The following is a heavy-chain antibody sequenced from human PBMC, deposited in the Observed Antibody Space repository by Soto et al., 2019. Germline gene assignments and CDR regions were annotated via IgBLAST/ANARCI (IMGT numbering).Heavy chain of an antibody. CDR1: GGTFSSYA. CDR2: IIPIFGTA. CDR3: ARDSKLYCSGGSCYSAAFDI. Sequence: QVQLVQSEAEVKKPGSSVKVSCKASGGTFSSYAISWVRQAPGQGLEWMGGIIPIFGTANYAQKFQGRVTITADESTSTAYMELSSLRSEDTAVYYCARDSKLYCSGGSCYSAAFDIWGQGTMVTVSS. D-gene: IGHD2-15*01. V-gene: IGHV1-69*01. J-gene: IGHJ3*02.